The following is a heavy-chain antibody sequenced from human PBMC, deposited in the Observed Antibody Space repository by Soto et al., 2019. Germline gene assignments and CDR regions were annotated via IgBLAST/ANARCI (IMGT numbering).Heavy chain of an antibody. CDR1: GGTFTNNA. CDR3: ARGSYSGSFGAAGS. CDR2: ITPLFGTA. J-gene: IGHJ5*02. V-gene: IGHV1-69*06. D-gene: IGHD1-26*01. Sequence: QVQLVQSGAEVKKPGSSVKVSCKASGGTFTNNAVSWVRQAPGQGLEWMGGITPLFGTATYAQKFQCRVTITADKSTNTAYMDLSSLTSEDTAIYYCARGSYSGSFGAAGSWGQGTLISVSS.